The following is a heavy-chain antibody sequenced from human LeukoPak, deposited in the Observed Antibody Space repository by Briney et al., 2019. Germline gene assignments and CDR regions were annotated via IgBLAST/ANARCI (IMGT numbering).Heavy chain of an antibody. V-gene: IGHV1-18*01. D-gene: IGHD5-18*01. CDR2: ISAYSNNT. CDR3: GRDVGSYSRNLYFFDY. Sequence: GASVRVSFKASGYTFTIYGISWVRQAPGRGIEWMGWISAYSNNTNYAQKSQGRVTITTDTSTSTDYTEMRSLTSAATGVYYCGRDVGSYSRNLYFFDYWGQGTLVTVSS. CDR1: GYTFTIYG. J-gene: IGHJ4*02.